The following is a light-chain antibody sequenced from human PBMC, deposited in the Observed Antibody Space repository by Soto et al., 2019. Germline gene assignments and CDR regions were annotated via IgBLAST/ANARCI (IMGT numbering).Light chain of an antibody. CDR1: QSVSNNY. J-gene: IGKJ5*01. V-gene: IGKV3D-20*02. Sequence: EIVLTQSPGTLSLSPGEIATLSCRASQSVSNNYLAWYQQKPGQAPRLLIYDASIRATGIPARFSGSGSGTDFTLTISSLEPEDFAVYYCQQRSNWPTFGQGTRLEIK. CDR2: DAS. CDR3: QQRSNWPT.